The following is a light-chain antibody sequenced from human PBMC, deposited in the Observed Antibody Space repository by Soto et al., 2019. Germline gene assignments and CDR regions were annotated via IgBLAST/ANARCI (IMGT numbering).Light chain of an antibody. CDR3: QQYYSRRT. J-gene: IGKJ1*01. V-gene: IGKV1-5*01. Sequence: DIQMPQSPSTLSASVGDRVTITCRASQDINNWLAWYQQKPGNAPKFLIYDASTLESGVPSRFSGGGSGTEFTLTISSLQPDDSATYYCQQYYSRRTFGQGTKVDI. CDR2: DAS. CDR1: QDINNW.